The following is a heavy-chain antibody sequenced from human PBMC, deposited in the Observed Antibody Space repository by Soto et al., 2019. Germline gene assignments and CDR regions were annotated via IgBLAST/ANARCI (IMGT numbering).Heavy chain of an antibody. CDR2: IYSGGST. CDR1: GFTVSSNY. Sequence: EVQLVESGGGLVQPGGSLRLSCAASGFTVSSNYMSWVRQAPGKGLEWVAVIYSGGSTYYADSVKGRFTISRDNSKNTLYLLRNSLRAEETAVYYCARDRAWSGGSCYPNDAFDIWGQGTMVTVSS. V-gene: IGHV3-66*01. D-gene: IGHD2-15*01. J-gene: IGHJ3*02. CDR3: ARDRAWSGGSCYPNDAFDI.